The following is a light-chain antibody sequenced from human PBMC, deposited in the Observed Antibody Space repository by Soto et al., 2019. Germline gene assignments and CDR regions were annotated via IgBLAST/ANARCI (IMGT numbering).Light chain of an antibody. CDR1: QNISSW. Sequence: DIQMTQSPSALSASVGDRVTITCRASQNISSWLAWYQQKPGKAPKSLSYDASSLESGVPSRLSGSGSGTEFTLTISNLQPDDSATYYCQHYKAFSTWTFGQGTKVEVK. CDR2: DAS. V-gene: IGKV1-5*01. J-gene: IGKJ1*01. CDR3: QHYKAFSTWT.